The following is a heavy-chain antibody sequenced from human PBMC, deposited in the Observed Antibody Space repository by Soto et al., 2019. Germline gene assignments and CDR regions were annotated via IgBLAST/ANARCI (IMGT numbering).Heavy chain of an antibody. CDR1: GFTFSNAW. V-gene: IGHV3-15*07. CDR3: TTPTGEGVGRYYYYYGMDV. Sequence: GGSLRLSCAASGFTFSNAWMNWVRQAPGKGLEWVGRIKSKTDGGTTDYAAPVKGRFTISRDDSKNTLYLQMNSLKTEDTAVYYCTTPTGEGVGRYYYYYGMDVWGQGTTVTVSS. D-gene: IGHD7-27*01. CDR2: IKSKTDGGTT. J-gene: IGHJ6*02.